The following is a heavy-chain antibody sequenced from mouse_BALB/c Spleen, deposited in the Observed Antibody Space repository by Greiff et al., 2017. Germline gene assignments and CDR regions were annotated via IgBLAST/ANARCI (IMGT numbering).Heavy chain of an antibody. V-gene: IGHV1S127*01. J-gene: IGHJ4*01. CDR3: TREGKYGNYYAMDD. CDR1: GYTFTSYW. D-gene: IGHD2-10*02. Sequence: QVQLQQPGAELVKPGASVKMSCKASGYTFTSYWMHWVKQRPGQGLEWIGVIDPSDSYTSYNQKFKGKATLTVDTSSSTAYMQLSSLTSEDSAVYYCTREGKYGNYYAMDDWGQGTSVTVSS. CDR2: IDPSDSYT.